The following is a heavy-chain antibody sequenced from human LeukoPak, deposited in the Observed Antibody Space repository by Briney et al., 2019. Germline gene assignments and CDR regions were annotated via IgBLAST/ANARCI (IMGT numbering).Heavy chain of an antibody. J-gene: IGHJ5*02. V-gene: IGHV3-23*01. CDR2: VTGDGLTT. CDR3: AKSGSSSWDWFDP. CDR1: GFTFNNYA. D-gene: IGHD2-2*01. Sequence: GGSLRHSCAASGFTFNNYAMNGVRQAPGKGLEWVAIVTGDGLTTNYADSVRGRFTISRDNSKNSVHLQMNSLRAEDTAVYYCAKSGSSSWDWFDPWGQGTLVTVSS.